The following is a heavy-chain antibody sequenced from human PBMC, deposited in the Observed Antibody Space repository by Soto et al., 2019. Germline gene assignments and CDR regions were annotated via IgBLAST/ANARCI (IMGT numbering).Heavy chain of an antibody. CDR3: ARAEPYDFWTGHYYYYYGMDV. J-gene: IGHJ6*02. CDR1: GYTFTSYG. V-gene: IGHV1-18*01. CDR2: ISAYNGNT. Sequence: QVQLVQSGAEVKKPGASVKVSCKASGYTFTSYGISWVRQAPGQGLEWMGWISAYNGNTNYAQKLQGRVTMTTDTSTSTAYMELRSLRSDDTAVYYCARAEPYDFWTGHYYYYYGMDVWGQGTTVTVSS. D-gene: IGHD3-3*01.